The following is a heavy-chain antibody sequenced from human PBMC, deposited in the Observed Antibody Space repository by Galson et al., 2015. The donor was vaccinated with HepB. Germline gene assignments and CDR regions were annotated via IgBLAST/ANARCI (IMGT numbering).Heavy chain of an antibody. CDR2: ISYDGSNK. Sequence: SLRLSCAASGFTFSSYGMHWVRQAPGKGLEWVAVISYDGSNKYYADSVKGRFTISRDNSKNTLYLQMNSLRAEDTAVYYGASPEIWFGGNWFDPWGQGTLSPSPQ. D-gene: IGHD3-10*01. CDR3: ASPEIWFGGNWFDP. CDR1: GFTFSSYG. V-gene: IGHV3-30*03. J-gene: IGHJ5*02.